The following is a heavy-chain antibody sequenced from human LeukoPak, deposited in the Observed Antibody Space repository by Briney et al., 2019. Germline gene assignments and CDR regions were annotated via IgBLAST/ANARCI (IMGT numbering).Heavy chain of an antibody. CDR2: INPSSGGT. CDR3: ARSYRGRRFYY. D-gene: IGHD2-21*01. J-gene: IGHJ4*02. Sequence: GASVKVSCKASGYTFTGYYVHWGRQAPEQGLEWMGWINPSSGGTNYAQKFQGRVTMTRDTSISTAYLELSRLRSDDTVVYYCARSYRGRRFYYWGQGTLVTVSS. V-gene: IGHV1-2*02. CDR1: GYTFTGYY.